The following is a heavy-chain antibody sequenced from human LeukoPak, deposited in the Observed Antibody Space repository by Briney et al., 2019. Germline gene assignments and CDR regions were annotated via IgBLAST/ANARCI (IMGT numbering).Heavy chain of an antibody. Sequence: RPSETLSLTCTVSGGSISSYYWSWIRQPPGKGLEWIGYIYYSGSTNYNPSLKSRVTISVDTSKNQFSLKLSSVTAADTAVYYCARGQQLVRHWFDPWGQGTLVTVSS. CDR1: GGSISSYY. CDR2: IYYSGST. V-gene: IGHV4-59*12. CDR3: ARGQQLVRHWFDP. D-gene: IGHD6-13*01. J-gene: IGHJ5*02.